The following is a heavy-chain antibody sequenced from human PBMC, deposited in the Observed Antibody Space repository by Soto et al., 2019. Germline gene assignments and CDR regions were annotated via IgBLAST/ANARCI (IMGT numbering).Heavy chain of an antibody. J-gene: IGHJ4*02. CDR3: ARVAY. CDR1: GFTFSSCS. V-gene: IGHV3-23*01. Sequence: LRLSCAASGFTFSSCSMSWVRQAPGKGLEWVSGFRSSGDDGTTYYADSVKGRFIISRDNAQNSLFLQMNTLRPEDTAMYYCARVAYWGPGTQVTVSS. CDR2: FRSSGDDGTT.